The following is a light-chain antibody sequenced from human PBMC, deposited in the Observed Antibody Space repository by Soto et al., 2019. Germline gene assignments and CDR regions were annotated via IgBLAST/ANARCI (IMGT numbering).Light chain of an antibody. CDR3: QQDDQLSLT. CDR1: QDITNS. Sequence: DIQMTQSPSSLSASVGDRVTITCQASQDITNSLTWYQQKPGKAPNLLIFDASNLDAGVPSRFSGSGSGTYFTFTIHSLQPEDVATYYCQQDDQLSLTFGGGTKVEIK. CDR2: DAS. J-gene: IGKJ4*01. V-gene: IGKV1-33*01.